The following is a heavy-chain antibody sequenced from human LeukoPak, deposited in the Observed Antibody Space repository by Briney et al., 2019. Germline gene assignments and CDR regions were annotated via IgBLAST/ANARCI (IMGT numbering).Heavy chain of an antibody. CDR2: IYYSGST. D-gene: IGHD6-19*01. V-gene: IGHV4-59*01. CDR1: GGSISSYY. Sequence: SETLSLTCTVSGGSISSYYWSWIRQPPGKGLEWIGYIYYSGSTNYNPSLKSRVTISVDTSKNQFSLKLSSVTAADTAVYYCATSAVAGTFDPWGQGTLVTVSS. J-gene: IGHJ5*02. CDR3: ATSAVAGTFDP.